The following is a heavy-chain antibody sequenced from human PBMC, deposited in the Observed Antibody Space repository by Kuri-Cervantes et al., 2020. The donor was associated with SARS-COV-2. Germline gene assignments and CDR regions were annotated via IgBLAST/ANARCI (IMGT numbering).Heavy chain of an antibody. CDR3: TTDGDASHAFDI. D-gene: IGHD7-27*01. Sequence: GGSLRLSCAASGFTFSGHWIHWVRQAPGKGLEWVGRIKSKTDGGTTDYAAPVKGRFTISRDDSKNTLYLQMNSLKTEDTAVYYCTTDGDASHAFDIWGQGTMVTVSS. CDR1: GFTFSGHW. V-gene: IGHV3-15*07. CDR2: IKSKTDGGTT. J-gene: IGHJ3*02.